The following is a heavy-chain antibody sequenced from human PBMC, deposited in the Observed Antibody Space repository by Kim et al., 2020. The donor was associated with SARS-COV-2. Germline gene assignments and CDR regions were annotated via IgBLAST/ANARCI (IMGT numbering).Heavy chain of an antibody. CDR3: AKDSPYLN. J-gene: IGHJ4*02. Sequence: GSNKYYADSVKGRFTISRDNSKNTLYLQMNSLRAEDTAVYYCAKDSPYLNWGQGTLVTVSS. V-gene: IGHV3-30*02. CDR2: GSNK.